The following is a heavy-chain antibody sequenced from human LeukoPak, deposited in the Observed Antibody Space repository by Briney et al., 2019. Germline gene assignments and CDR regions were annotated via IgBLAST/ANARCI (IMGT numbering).Heavy chain of an antibody. CDR3: ARVSYSNYSIGYFDY. J-gene: IGHJ4*02. CDR2: INPNSGGT. Sequence: ASVKVSCKASGYTFTGYYMHWVRQAPGQGLEWMGWINPNSGGTNYAQKFQGRVTMTRDTSISTAYMELSRLRSDDTAVYYCARVSYSNYSIGYFDYWGQGTLVTVSS. D-gene: IGHD4-11*01. CDR1: GYTFTGYY. V-gene: IGHV1-2*02.